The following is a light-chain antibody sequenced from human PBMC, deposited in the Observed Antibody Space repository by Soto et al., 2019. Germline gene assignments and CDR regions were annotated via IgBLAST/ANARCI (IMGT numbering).Light chain of an antibody. V-gene: IGKV1-5*01. CDR3: QRYNSYSPYT. CDR1: QSISSW. J-gene: IGKJ2*01. CDR2: DAS. Sequence: DIQMTQSPSTLSASVGDRVTITCRASQSISSWLAWYQQKPGKAPKLLIYDASSLESGVPSRFSGSGSGIEFTLTISSLQPDDFATYYCQRYNSYSPYTFGQGTKVDIK.